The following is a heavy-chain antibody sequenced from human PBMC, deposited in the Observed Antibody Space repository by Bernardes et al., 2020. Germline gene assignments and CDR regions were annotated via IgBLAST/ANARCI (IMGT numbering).Heavy chain of an antibody. D-gene: IGHD6-6*01. CDR1: GDSISSTSSY. J-gene: IGHJ4*02. CDR3: ARQGGAARLYPFDY. V-gene: IGHV4-39*01. CDR2: IYYSGST. Sequence: SETLSLTCTVSGDSISSTSSYWGWIRQPPGKGLEWIGSIYYSGSTYYNPSLKSRVTISVDTSKNQFSLKLSSVTAADTAVYYCARQGGAARLYPFDYWGQGTLVTVSS.